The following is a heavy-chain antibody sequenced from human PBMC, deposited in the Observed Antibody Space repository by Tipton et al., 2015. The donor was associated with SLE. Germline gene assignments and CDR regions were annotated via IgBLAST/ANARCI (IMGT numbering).Heavy chain of an antibody. J-gene: IGHJ3*02. D-gene: IGHD3-10*01. Sequence: TLSLTCTVSGGSINSGTYYWSWIRQPPGKGLEWIGSFFHGGNTYYNPSLKSRVTISVDTSKNQFSLKPTSVTAADTAVYYCARNPITMVRGVIPGAFDIWGQGTMVTVSS. V-gene: IGHV4-39*01. CDR2: FFHGGNT. CDR1: GGSINSGTYY. CDR3: ARNPITMVRGVIPGAFDI.